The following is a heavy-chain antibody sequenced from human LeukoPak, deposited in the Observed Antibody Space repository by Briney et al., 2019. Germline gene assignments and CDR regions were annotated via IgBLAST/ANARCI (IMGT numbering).Heavy chain of an antibody. J-gene: IGHJ4*02. CDR2: INHSGST. CDR1: GGSFSGYY. CDR3: ASLSTVTQGYFDS. Sequence: SETLSLTCAVYGGSFSGYYWSWIRQPPGKGLEWIGEINHSGSTNYNPSLKSRVTISVDTSKNQFSLKLSSVTATDTAVYYCASLSTVTQGYFDSWGQGTLVTVSS. D-gene: IGHD4-17*01. V-gene: IGHV4-34*01.